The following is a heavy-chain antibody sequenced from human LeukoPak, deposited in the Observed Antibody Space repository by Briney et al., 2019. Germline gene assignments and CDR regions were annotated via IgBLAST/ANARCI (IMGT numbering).Heavy chain of an antibody. J-gene: IGHJ4*02. Sequence: GGSLRLSCAASGFTFSSYAMSWVRQAPGKGLEWVSGISGSGARTYYADSVRGRFTISRDNSKNTLYLQMNSLRAEDAAVYFCAKAPVTSCRGAYYYPFDSWGQGTLVTVSS. CDR1: GFTFSSYA. CDR3: AKAPVTSCRGAYYYPFDS. D-gene: IGHD3-22*01. CDR2: ISGSGART. V-gene: IGHV3-23*01.